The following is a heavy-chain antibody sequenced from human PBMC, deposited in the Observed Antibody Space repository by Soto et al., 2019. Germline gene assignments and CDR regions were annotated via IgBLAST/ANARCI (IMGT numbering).Heavy chain of an antibody. CDR2: IYHSGLT. Sequence: PSETLSLSCTVSGDSISNYYWSWVRQSPGMGLEWIGYIYHSGLTKYNPSLKSRVTISIGTSKNQFSLRLTSVTAADSAVYYCARSGDYTNYYYYYMDVWGKGTTVTVSS. CDR1: GDSISNYY. D-gene: IGHD4-17*01. CDR3: ARSGDYTNYYYYYMDV. V-gene: IGHV4-59*08. J-gene: IGHJ6*03.